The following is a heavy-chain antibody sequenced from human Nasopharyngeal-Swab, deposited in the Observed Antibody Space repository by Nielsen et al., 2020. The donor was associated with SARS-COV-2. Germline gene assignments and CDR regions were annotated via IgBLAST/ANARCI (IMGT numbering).Heavy chain of an antibody. CDR2: IYPGDSET. Sequence: GESLKISCTGSGYSFTNYWIGWVRQMPGKGLEWMGIIYPGDSETRYSPSFEGQVTISVDKSISTAYLQWSSLKASDTAMYYCARVQGYCTGGSCYSVFYYFAMDVWGQGTTVTVSS. V-gene: IGHV5-51*01. D-gene: IGHD2-15*01. J-gene: IGHJ6*02. CDR1: GYSFTNYW. CDR3: ARVQGYCTGGSCYSVFYYFAMDV.